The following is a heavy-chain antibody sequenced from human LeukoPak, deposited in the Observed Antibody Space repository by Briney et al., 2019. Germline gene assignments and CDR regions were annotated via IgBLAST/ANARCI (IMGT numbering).Heavy chain of an antibody. CDR2: TSYDGSNK. CDR3: ARNYGDYVGTFDAFDI. CDR1: GFTFSGYG. V-gene: IGHV3-30*03. J-gene: IGHJ3*02. Sequence: GGSLRLSCAVSGFTFSGYGMHWVRQAPGKGLEWVAVTSYDGSNKYYRDSVRGRFTISRDNSKNTLYLQMNSLRAEDTAVYYCARNYGDYVGTFDAFDIWGQGTMVTVSS. D-gene: IGHD4-17*01.